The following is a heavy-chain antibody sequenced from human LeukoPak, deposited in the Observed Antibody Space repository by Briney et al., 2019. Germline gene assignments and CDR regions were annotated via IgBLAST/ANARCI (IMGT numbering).Heavy chain of an antibody. CDR2: INPNSGGT. Sequence: ASVKVSCKASGYTFTGHYMHWVRQAPGQGLEWMGWINPNSGGTNYAQKFQGRVTMTRDTSISTAYMELSRLRSDDTAVYYCARDTGSYWGYYYYYMDVWGKGTTVAVSS. D-gene: IGHD1-26*01. V-gene: IGHV1-2*02. CDR1: GYTFTGHY. J-gene: IGHJ6*03. CDR3: ARDTGSYWGYYYYYMDV.